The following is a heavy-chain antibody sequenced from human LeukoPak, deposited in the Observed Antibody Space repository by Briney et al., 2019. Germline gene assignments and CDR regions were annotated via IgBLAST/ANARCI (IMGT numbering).Heavy chain of an antibody. CDR1: GFTFSSYG. D-gene: IGHD3-16*02. V-gene: IGHV3-33*01. J-gene: IGHJ6*04. CDR3: ARRYDYVWGSYRYYYYGMDV. CDR2: IWYDGSNK. Sequence: XXLSCAASGFTFSSYGMHWVRQAPGKGLERVAVIWYDGSNKYYADSVKGRFTISRDNSKNTLYLQMNSLRAEDTAVYYCARRYDYVWGSYRYYYYGMDVWGKGTTVTVSS.